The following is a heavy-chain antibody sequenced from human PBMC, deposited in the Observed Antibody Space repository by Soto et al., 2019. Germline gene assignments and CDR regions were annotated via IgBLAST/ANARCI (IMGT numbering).Heavy chain of an antibody. CDR2: IYSGGGT. CDR1: GFTVSNNY. CDR3: ERNGWGMATGGM. J-gene: IGHJ4*02. Sequence: EVQLVESGGGLVQPGGSLRLSCAASGFTVSNNYMNWFRLAPGKGLEWVSLIYSGGGTYYADSVKGRFTISSDNSKNPLSLQMNSLRAEDTAVYYWERNGWGMATGGMWGPVTLVTVSS. D-gene: IGHD5-12*01. V-gene: IGHV3-53*01.